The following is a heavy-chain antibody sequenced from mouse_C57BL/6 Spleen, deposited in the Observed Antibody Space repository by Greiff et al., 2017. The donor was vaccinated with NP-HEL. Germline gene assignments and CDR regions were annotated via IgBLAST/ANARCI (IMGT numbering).Heavy chain of an antibody. J-gene: IGHJ4*01. CDR2: IHPNSGST. CDR1: GYTFTSYW. CDR3: ARGIYDGHYAGAMDY. V-gene: IGHV1-64*01. D-gene: IGHD2-3*01. Sequence: QVHVKQPGAELVKPGASVKLSCKASGYTFTSYWMHWVKQRPGQGLEWIGMIHPNSGSTNYNEKFKSKATLTVDKSSSTAYMQLSSLTSEDSAVYYCARGIYDGHYAGAMDYWGQGTSVTVSS.